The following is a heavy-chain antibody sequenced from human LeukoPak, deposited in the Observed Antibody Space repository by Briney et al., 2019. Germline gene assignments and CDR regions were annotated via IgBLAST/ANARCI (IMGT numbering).Heavy chain of an antibody. CDR1: GFTFSDYY. D-gene: IGHD7-27*01. V-gene: IGHV3-11*04. CDR2: ISSSGSTI. Sequence: GGSLRLSCAASGFTFSDYYMSWIRPAPGKGLEWVSYISSSGSTIYYADSVKGRFTISRDNAKNSLFLEMTSLRVEDTAVYYCARDLNWETYWGQGTLVSVSS. CDR3: ARDLNWETY. J-gene: IGHJ4*02.